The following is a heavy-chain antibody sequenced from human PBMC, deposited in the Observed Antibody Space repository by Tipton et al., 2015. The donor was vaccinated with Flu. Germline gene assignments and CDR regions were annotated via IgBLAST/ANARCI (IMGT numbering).Heavy chain of an antibody. CDR3: AKWSGSYKLARLDY. CDR1: GFTFSSYA. D-gene: IGHD1-26*01. J-gene: IGHJ4*02. Sequence: SGFTFSSYAMSWVRQAPGKGLEWVSAISGSGGSTYYADSVKGRFTISRDNSKNTLYLQMNSLRAEDTAVYYCAKWSGSYKLARLDYWGQGTLVTVSS. CDR2: ISGSGGST. V-gene: IGHV3-23*01.